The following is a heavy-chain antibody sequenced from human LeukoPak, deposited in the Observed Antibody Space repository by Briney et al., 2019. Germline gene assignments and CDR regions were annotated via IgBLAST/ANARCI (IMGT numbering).Heavy chain of an antibody. CDR1: GVSISSSTYY. J-gene: IGHJ4*02. D-gene: IGHD5-12*01. Sequence: PSETLSLTCTVSGVSISSSTYYWGWIRQPPGKGLEWIGSIYYSGNTYYNPSLKSRVTISVDTSKNQFSLKLSSVTAADTAVYYCSRRLRDRVDYWGQGTLVTVSS. CDR2: IYYSGNT. V-gene: IGHV4-39*01. CDR3: SRRLRDRVDY.